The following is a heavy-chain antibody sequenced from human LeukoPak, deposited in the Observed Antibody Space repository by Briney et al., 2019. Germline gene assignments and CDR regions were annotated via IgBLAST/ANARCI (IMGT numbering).Heavy chain of an antibody. D-gene: IGHD1-26*01. Sequence: PGGSLRLSCAASGFTFSSYWMHWVRQAPGKGLEWVSAIIGSGGYTYSADSVKGRFTISRDNSKNTLSLQMDSLRAEDTAVYYCVKQRGIYLDFDYWGQGTLVTVSS. CDR1: GFTFSSYW. J-gene: IGHJ4*02. V-gene: IGHV3-23*01. CDR3: VKQRGIYLDFDY. CDR2: IIGSGGYT.